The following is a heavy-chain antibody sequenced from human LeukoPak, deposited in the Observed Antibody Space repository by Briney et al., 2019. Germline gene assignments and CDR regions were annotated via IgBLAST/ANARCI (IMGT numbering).Heavy chain of an antibody. CDR3: ARHYYGSGSVDH. D-gene: IGHD3-10*01. V-gene: IGHV3-48*02. CDR1: GFTFSSYS. CDR2: ITSSSSSI. J-gene: IGHJ4*02. Sequence: GGSLRLSCAASGFTFSSYSMNWVGQAPGKGLDWISYITSSSSSIHYADSVQGRFTVSRDNAKNSVYLQMNSLRDEDTAVYYCARHYYGSGSVDHWGQGTLVTVSS.